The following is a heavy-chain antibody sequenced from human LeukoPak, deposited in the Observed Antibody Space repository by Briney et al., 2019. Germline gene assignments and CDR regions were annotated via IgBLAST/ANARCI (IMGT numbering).Heavy chain of an antibody. D-gene: IGHD3-10*01. CDR1: GGSVSSGSYY. J-gene: IGHJ4*02. Sequence: SETLSLTCTVSGGSVSSGSYYWRWIRQPPGKGLEWIGYIYYSGSTNYTPSLKSRVTISVDTSKNQFSLNLSSVTAADTAVYYCARVRLDYGSGSYYRSFDYWGQGTLVTVSS. V-gene: IGHV4-61*01. CDR3: ARVRLDYGSGSYYRSFDY. CDR2: IYYSGST.